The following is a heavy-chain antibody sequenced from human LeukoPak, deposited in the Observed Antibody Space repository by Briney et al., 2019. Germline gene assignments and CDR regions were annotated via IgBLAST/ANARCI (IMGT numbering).Heavy chain of an antibody. D-gene: IGHD3-3*01. Sequence: GGSLRLSCAASRFTFSSYAMSWVRQAPGKGLEWVSAISGSGGSTYYADSVKGRFTISRDNSKNTLYLQMNSLRAEDTAVYYCAKRWDYDFWSGYPPRDWFDPWGQGTLVTVSS. CDR3: AKRWDYDFWSGYPPRDWFDP. J-gene: IGHJ5*02. V-gene: IGHV3-23*01. CDR1: RFTFSSYA. CDR2: ISGSGGST.